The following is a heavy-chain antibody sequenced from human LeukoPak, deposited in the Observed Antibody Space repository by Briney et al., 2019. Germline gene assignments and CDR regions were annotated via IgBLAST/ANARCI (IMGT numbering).Heavy chain of an antibody. J-gene: IGHJ4*02. CDR3: ARTLYIAAVPGGFDY. Sequence: ASVKVSRKASGYTFTCHYMHWVRQAPGQGLEWMGWINPKNAGTNFAQRFQGRVTMTRDTSISTVYMELSRLRSDDTALYYCARTLYIAAVPGGFDYWGQGTLVTVSS. CDR2: INPKNAGT. V-gene: IGHV1-2*02. CDR1: GYTFTCHY. D-gene: IGHD6-13*01.